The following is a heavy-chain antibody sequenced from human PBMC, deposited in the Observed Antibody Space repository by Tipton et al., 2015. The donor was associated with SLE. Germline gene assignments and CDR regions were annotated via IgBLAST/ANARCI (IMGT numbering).Heavy chain of an antibody. Sequence: QLVQSGGGVVRPGRSLRLSCAASGFTFSSYSMHWVRQAPGKGLEWVAVISYDGSNKYYADSVKGRFTISRDNSKNTLYLQMNSLRAEDTAVYYCARGNGRRAIDIWGQGTMVTVSS. CDR2: ISYDGSNK. V-gene: IGHV3-30*04. J-gene: IGHJ3*02. CDR3: ARGNGRRAIDI. CDR1: GFTFSSYS. D-gene: IGHD4-17*01.